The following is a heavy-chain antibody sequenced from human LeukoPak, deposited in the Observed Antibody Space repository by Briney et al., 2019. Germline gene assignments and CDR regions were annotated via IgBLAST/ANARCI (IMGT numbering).Heavy chain of an antibody. V-gene: IGHV1-18*01. CDR1: GYTLTSYG. CDR2: ISAYNGNT. D-gene: IGHD3-3*01. Sequence: ASVKVSCKASGYTLTSYGISWVRQAPGQGLEWMGWISAYNGNTNYAQKLQGRVTMTTDTSTSTAYMELRSLRSDDTAVYYCARVATVRFFPSGYFDYWGQGTLVTVSS. J-gene: IGHJ4*02. CDR3: ARVATVRFFPSGYFDY.